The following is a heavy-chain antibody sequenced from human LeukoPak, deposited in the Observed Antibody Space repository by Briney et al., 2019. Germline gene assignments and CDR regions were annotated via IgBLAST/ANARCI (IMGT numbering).Heavy chain of an antibody. J-gene: IGHJ5*02. CDR2: INPSGGST. CDR3: ARDSGSSWYWFDP. Sequence: GASVKVSCKASGYTFTSYHMHWVRQAPGQGLEWMGIINPSGGSTSYAQKFQGRVTMTRDMSTSTVYMELSSLRSEDTAVYYCARDSGSSWYWFDPWGQGTLVTVSS. D-gene: IGHD6-13*01. CDR1: GYTFTSYH. V-gene: IGHV1-46*01.